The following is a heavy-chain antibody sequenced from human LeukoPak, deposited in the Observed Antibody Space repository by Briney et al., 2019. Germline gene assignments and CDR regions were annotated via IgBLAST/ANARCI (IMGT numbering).Heavy chain of an antibody. CDR2: ISGSGGST. D-gene: IGHD2-2*02. V-gene: IGHV3-23*01. J-gene: IGHJ5*02. CDR1: GFTFSSYA. CDR3: TKTAPAAIYWFDP. Sequence: GGSLRLSCTASGFTFSSYAMTWVRQAPEKGLEWVSAISGSGGSTYYADSVKGRFTIPRDNSKNTLYLQMNSLRAEDTAVYYCTKTAPAAIYWFDPWGQGTLVTVSS.